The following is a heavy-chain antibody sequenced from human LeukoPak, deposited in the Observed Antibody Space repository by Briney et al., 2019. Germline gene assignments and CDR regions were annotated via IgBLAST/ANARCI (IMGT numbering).Heavy chain of an antibody. CDR1: GFTFSSYW. CDR2: IKQDGSEK. D-gene: IGHD5-18*01. J-gene: IGHJ4*02. V-gene: IGHV3-7*01. Sequence: GGSLRLSCAASGFTFSSYWMSWVRQAPGKGLEWVANIKQDGSEKYYVDSVKSRFTISRDNAKNSLYLQMNSLRAEDTAVYYCARRGYHTAINLNDFDYWGQGTLVTVSS. CDR3: ARRGYHTAINLNDFDY.